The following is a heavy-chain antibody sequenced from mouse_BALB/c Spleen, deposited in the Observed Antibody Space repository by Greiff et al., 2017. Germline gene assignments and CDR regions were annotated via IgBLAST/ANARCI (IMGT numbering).Heavy chain of an antibody. J-gene: IGHJ1*01. CDR1: GFTFSSYA. D-gene: IGHD1-1*01. V-gene: IGHV5-6-5*01. CDR3: ARGFRYYGSSYWYFDV. Sequence: DVMLVESGGGLVKPGGSLKLSCAASGFTFSSYAMSWVRQTPEKRLEWVASISSGGSTYYPDSVKGRFTISRDNARNILYLQMSSLRSEDTAMYYCARGFRYYGSSYWYFDVWGAGTTGTVSS. CDR2: ISSGGST.